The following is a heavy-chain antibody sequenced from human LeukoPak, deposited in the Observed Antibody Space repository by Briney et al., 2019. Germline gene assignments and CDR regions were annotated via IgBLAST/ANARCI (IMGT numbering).Heavy chain of an antibody. D-gene: IGHD5-18*01. V-gene: IGHV5-51*01. Sequence: GESLKISCKASGYSFTGFWIGWVSQMPGKGLKCMGIIYPYDSETRYSPSFQGQVTISADKSISTAYLQWSSLKASETAMYYCARHIGYSAWNPDYWGQGTLVTVSS. CDR2: IYPYDSET. CDR3: ARHIGYSAWNPDY. J-gene: IGHJ4*02. CDR1: GYSFTGFW.